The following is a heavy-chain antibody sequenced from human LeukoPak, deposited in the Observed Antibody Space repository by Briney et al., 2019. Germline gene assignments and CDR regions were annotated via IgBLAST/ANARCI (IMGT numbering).Heavy chain of an antibody. V-gene: IGHV4-59*01. CDR3: ARARINWFDP. D-gene: IGHD1-14*01. CDR1: GGSISSYY. J-gene: IGHJ5*02. Sequence: SETLSLTCTVSGGSISSYYWSWIRQPRGKGLEWIGYIYNNGSTNYNPSLKSRVTISVDTSKNQFSLKLSSVTAADTALYYCARARINWFDPWGQGTLVTVSS. CDR2: IYNNGST.